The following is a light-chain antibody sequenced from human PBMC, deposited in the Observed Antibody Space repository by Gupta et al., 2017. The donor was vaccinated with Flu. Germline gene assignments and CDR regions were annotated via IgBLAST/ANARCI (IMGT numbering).Light chain of an antibody. CDR3: YSTDTSGNHRV. CDR1: ALPKKY. J-gene: IGLJ3*02. CDR2: EDR. V-gene: IGLV3-10*01. Sequence: SYELTQPPSVSVSPGQTDRITCSGDALPKKYAYWYQQKSGQAPVLIIYEDRKRPSGIPERFSCSSSVTMATLTISGAQVGDEADYYCYSTDTSGNHRVFGGGTNLTVL.